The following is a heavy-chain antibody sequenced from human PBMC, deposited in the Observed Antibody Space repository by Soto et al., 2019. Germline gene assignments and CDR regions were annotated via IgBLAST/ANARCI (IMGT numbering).Heavy chain of an antibody. J-gene: IGHJ3*02. D-gene: IGHD2-15*01. CDR3: ANLRFGYCSGGSCYGAFDI. CDR2: ISGSGGRT. CDR1: GCKFVGHA. V-gene: IGHV3-23*01. Sequence: GGSQRLSWAASGCKFVGHAMSWVRQALGKGLEWVSGISGSGGRTYYADSVKGRFTISRDNSKNTLYLQMDSLRAEDTAVYYCANLRFGYCSGGSCYGAFDIWGQGTTVTVSS.